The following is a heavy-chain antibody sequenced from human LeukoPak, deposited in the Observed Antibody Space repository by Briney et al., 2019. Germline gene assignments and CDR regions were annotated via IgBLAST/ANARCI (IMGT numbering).Heavy chain of an antibody. J-gene: IGHJ4*02. Sequence: GGSLRLSCAASGFTFSSYWMSWVRQAPGKGLEWVANIKQDGSEKYYVASVKGRFTISKDNAKNSLFLQMNNLRGEDTAVYYCVKGRGGYVKYKTFDYWGQGTLVTVSS. CDR3: VKGRGGYVKYKTFDY. CDR1: GFTFSSYW. V-gene: IGHV3-7*01. D-gene: IGHD5-12*01. CDR2: IKQDGSEK.